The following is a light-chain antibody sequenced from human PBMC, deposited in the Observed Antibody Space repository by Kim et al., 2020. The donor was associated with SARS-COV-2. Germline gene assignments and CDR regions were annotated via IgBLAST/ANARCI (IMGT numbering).Light chain of an antibody. Sequence: ASVGDRVTITCRASQVISNYLAWYQQKPGKVPKLLIYAASTLQSGVPSRFSGSGSGTDFTLTISSLQPEDVATYYCQKYDSGPWTFGQGTRVEIK. CDR2: AAS. J-gene: IGKJ1*01. V-gene: IGKV1-27*01. CDR1: QVISNY. CDR3: QKYDSGPWT.